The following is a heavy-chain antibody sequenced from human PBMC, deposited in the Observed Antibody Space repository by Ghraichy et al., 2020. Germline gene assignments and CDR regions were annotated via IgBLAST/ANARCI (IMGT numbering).Heavy chain of an antibody. D-gene: IGHD5-18*01. Sequence: ETLSLTCAASGFTFSSYWMSWVRQAPGKGLEWVANIKQDGSEKYYVDSVKGRFTISRDNAKNSLYLQMNSLRAEDTAVYYCAREDTAMARGYYGMDVWGQGTTVTVSS. CDR1: GFTFSSYW. J-gene: IGHJ6*02. CDR2: IKQDGSEK. CDR3: AREDTAMARGYYGMDV. V-gene: IGHV3-7*01.